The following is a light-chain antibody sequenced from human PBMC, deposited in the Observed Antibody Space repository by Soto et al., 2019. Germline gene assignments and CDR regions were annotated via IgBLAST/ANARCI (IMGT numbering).Light chain of an antibody. CDR2: GAS. CDR1: QSVSSSY. V-gene: IGKV3-20*01. CDR3: QQYVSYPGT. J-gene: IGKJ5*01. Sequence: EIVLTQSPGSLSLSPGERATLSCRASQSVSSSYLAWYQQKPGQAPRLLIYGASSRATGIPDRFSGSGSGTDFTLTISRLEPEDFAVYYCQQYVSYPGTFGQCTRLEIK.